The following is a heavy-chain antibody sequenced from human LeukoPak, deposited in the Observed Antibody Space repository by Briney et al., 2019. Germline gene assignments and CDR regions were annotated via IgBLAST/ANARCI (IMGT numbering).Heavy chain of an antibody. CDR1: GGSISSSSYY. V-gene: IGHV4-39*07. D-gene: IGHD6-13*01. CDR3: AREEDSSSWHDAFDI. J-gene: IGHJ3*02. CDR2: IYYSGST. Sequence: SETLSLTCTVSGGSISSSSYYWGWIRQPPGKGLEWIGSIYYSGSTNYNPSLKSRVTISVDTSKNQFSLKLSSVTAADTAVYYCAREEDSSSWHDAFDIWGQWTMVTVSS.